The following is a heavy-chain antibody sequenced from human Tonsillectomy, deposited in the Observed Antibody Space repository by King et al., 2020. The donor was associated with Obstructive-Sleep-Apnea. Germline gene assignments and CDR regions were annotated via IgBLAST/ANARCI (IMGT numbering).Heavy chain of an antibody. CDR3: ASQGDLLELRDDALDI. D-gene: IGHD1-7*01. V-gene: IGHV5-51*01. J-gene: IGHJ3*02. CDR2: IFPADSDS. CDR1: GYNFAINW. Sequence: VQLVQSGAEVKKPGESLEISCKASGYNFAINWIGWVRQMPGKGLEWMGIIFPADSDSRYSPSFQGRVTLSADKSISTAYLQWSSLKASDTAMYYCASQGDLLELRDDALDIWGQGTMVTVSS.